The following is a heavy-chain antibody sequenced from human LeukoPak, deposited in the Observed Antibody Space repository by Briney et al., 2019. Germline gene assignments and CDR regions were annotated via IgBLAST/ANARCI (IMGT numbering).Heavy chain of an antibody. J-gene: IGHJ4*02. D-gene: IGHD1-26*01. V-gene: IGHV3-33*06. CDR1: GFTFSSYG. CDR3: AKILLHTGEGDY. Sequence: GGSLRLSCAASGFTFSSYGMHWVRQAPGKGLEGVAVILSDGSKEFYTDSVKGRFTISRDNSKNTLYLQMNSLRAEDTAVYYCAKILLHTGEGDYWGQGTLVTVSS. CDR2: ILSDGSKE.